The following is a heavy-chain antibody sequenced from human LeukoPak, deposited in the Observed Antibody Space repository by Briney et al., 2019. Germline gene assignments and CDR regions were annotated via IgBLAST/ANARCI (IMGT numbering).Heavy chain of an antibody. Sequence: ASVKVSCKASGYTFTSYGISWVRQAPGQGLEWMGWISAYNGNTNYAQKLQGRVTMTTDTSTSTAYMELRSLRSDDTAVYYCARDLRTRSSWYRKEVWFDPWGQGTLVTVSS. CDR2: ISAYNGNT. J-gene: IGHJ5*02. CDR1: GYTFTSYG. CDR3: ARDLRTRSSWYRKEVWFDP. D-gene: IGHD6-13*01. V-gene: IGHV1-18*01.